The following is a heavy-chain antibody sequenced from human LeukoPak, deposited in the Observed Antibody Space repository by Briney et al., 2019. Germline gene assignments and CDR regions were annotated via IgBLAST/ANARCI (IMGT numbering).Heavy chain of an antibody. V-gene: IGHV4-39*01. D-gene: IGHD2-15*01. CDR1: GDSIGSSHYY. CDR3: ARRSHCTGGSCPSV. Sequence: PSETLSLTCTISGDSIGSSHYYWVWIRQRPGKGLEWVGSIYVGGRTYYNEALKSRVTIFSDTTKVQLYLRLSSVTTTDTAIYYCARRSHCTGGSCPSVWGQGTTVTVSS. J-gene: IGHJ6*02. CDR2: IYVGGRT.